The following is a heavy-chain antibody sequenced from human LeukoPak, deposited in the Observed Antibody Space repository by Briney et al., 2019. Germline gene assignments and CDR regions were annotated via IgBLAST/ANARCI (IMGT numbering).Heavy chain of an antibody. J-gene: IGHJ6*02. CDR2: IYSGGST. V-gene: IGHV3-53*04. CDR3: ARSKAVAATYYYYGMDV. Sequence: GGSLRLSCAASGFTVSSNYMSWVRQAPGKGLEWVSVIYSGGSTYYADSVKARFTISRHNSKNTLYLQMNSLRAEDTAVYYCARSKAVAATYYYYGMDVWGQGTTVTVSS. D-gene: IGHD6-19*01. CDR1: GFTVSSNY.